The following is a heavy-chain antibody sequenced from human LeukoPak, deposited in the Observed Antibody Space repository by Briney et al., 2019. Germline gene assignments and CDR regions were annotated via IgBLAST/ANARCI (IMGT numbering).Heavy chain of an antibody. J-gene: IGHJ6*02. CDR3: ARGTRVVRGTTGYYYGMDV. V-gene: IGHV4-59*01. D-gene: IGHD3-10*01. CDR2: IYYSGST. CDR1: GGSISSYY. Sequence: PSETLSLTCTVSGGSISSYYWSWIRQPPGKGLEWIGYIYYSGSTNYNPSLKSRVTISVDTSKNQFSLKLSSVTAADTAVYCCARGTRVVRGTTGYYYGMDVWGQGTTVTVSS.